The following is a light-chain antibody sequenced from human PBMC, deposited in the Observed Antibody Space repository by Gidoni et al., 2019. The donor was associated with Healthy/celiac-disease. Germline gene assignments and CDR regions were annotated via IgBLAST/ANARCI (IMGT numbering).Light chain of an antibody. Sequence: DIKMTQSPSSLSASVGDRVTITCQASQDISNYLNWYQQKPGKAPKLLIYDASHLETGVPSRFSGSGSGTDFTFTISSLQPEDIATYYCQQYDNLPTFGQGTKLEIK. V-gene: IGKV1-33*01. CDR1: QDISNY. CDR3: QQYDNLPT. CDR2: DAS. J-gene: IGKJ2*01.